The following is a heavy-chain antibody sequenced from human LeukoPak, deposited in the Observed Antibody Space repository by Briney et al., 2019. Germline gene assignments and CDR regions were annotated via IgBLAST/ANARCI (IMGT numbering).Heavy chain of an antibody. CDR2: INHSGST. Sequence: PSETLSLTCAVYGGSFSGYYWSWIRQPPRKGLEWIVEINHSGSTSYNPSLKSRVTISVDTSKNQFSLKLSSVTAADTAVYYCATGLVSSSWYRYYYYYMDAWGKGTTVTVSS. CDR3: ATGLVSSSWYRYYYYYMDA. J-gene: IGHJ6*03. CDR1: GGSFSGYY. D-gene: IGHD6-13*01. V-gene: IGHV4-34*01.